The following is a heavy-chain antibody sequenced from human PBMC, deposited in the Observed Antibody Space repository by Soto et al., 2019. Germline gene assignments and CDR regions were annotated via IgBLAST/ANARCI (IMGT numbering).Heavy chain of an antibody. CDR3: ARLGDVDYYYYMDV. Sequence: SETLSLTCPVSGGSIGSYYWSWIRQPPGKGLEWIGYIYYSGSTNYNPSLKSRVTISVDTSKNQFSLKLSSVTAADTAVYYCARLGDVDYYYYMDVWGKGTTVTVSS. CDR1: GGSIGSYY. CDR2: IYYSGST. V-gene: IGHV4-59*08. J-gene: IGHJ6*03. D-gene: IGHD2-21*02.